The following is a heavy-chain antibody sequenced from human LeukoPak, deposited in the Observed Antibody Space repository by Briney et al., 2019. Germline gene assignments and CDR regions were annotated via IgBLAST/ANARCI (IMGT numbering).Heavy chain of an antibody. V-gene: IGHV3-30*02. D-gene: IGHD4-17*01. CDR1: GFTFSSYG. CDR2: IRYDGSNK. CDR3: ARTRATVTRLGWFDP. J-gene: IGHJ5*02. Sequence: GGSLRLSCAASGFTFSSYGMHWVRQAPGKGLEWVAFIRYDGSNKYYADSVKGRFTISRDNSKNTLYLQMNSLRAEDTAVYYCARTRATVTRLGWFDPWGQGTLVTVSS.